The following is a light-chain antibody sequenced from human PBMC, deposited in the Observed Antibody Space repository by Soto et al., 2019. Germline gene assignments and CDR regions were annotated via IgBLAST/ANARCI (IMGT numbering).Light chain of an antibody. V-gene: IGKV1-39*01. J-gene: IGKJ1*01. Sequence: DIQMTQSPSSLSASVGDRVTITFRASQTIVTYLNWYQQKPGNAPKLLIYAASNLQNGVPSRFSGSGSGTDFTLTISSLQPEDFATYFCQQTSSNPRTFGQGTKVDIK. CDR2: AAS. CDR3: QQTSSNPRT. CDR1: QTIVTY.